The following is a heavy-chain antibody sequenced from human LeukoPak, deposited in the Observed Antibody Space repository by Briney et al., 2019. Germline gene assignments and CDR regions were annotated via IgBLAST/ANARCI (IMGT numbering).Heavy chain of an antibody. V-gene: IGHV3-11*03. Sequence: PGGSLRLSCAASGFTFSDYYMSWIRQAPGKGLEWVSYISSSSSYTNYADSVKGRFTISRDNAKNSLYLQMNSLKAEDTAVYFCTVPQSGGNWFDPWGPGTQVTVSS. CDR2: ISSSSSYT. CDR3: TVPQSGGNWFDP. CDR1: GFTFSDYY. J-gene: IGHJ5*02. D-gene: IGHD3-16*01.